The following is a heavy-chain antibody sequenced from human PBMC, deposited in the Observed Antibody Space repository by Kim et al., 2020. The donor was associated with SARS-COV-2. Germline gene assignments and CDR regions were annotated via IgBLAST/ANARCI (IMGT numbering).Heavy chain of an antibody. CDR2: ISYDGKNK. CDR1: GYIFTNWG. Sequence: GGSLRLSCETSGYIFTNWGMHCVRQAPGRGLEWLAVISYDGKNKYYADSVRGRFTISRDNSRNTLYLQMDSLRAEDTAVYYCAKDRGSGYSDYWGQGTLVTVSS. V-gene: IGHV3-30*18. D-gene: IGHD3-22*01. CDR3: AKDRGSGYSDY. J-gene: IGHJ4*02.